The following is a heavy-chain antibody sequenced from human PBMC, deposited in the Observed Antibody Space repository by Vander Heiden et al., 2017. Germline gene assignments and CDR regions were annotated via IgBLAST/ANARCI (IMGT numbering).Heavy chain of an antibody. CDR2: ISYDGSDK. J-gene: IGHJ5*02. CDR1: VFIFRRYG. D-gene: IGHD3-22*01. CDR3: AKDLGYYDSRGYFNL. V-gene: IGHV3-30*18. Sequence: QVQLVESGGGVVQPGRSLRLSCAASVFIFRRYGVQWVRQAPGKGLEWVAIISYDGSDKNYADSVKGRFTVSRDNSRNTLFLQMNSLRAEDTAVYYCAKDLGYYDSRGYFNLWGQGTPVTVSS.